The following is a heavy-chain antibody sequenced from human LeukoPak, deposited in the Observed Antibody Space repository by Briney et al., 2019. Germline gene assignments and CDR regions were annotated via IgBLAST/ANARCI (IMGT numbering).Heavy chain of an antibody. CDR1: GFIFSSYW. Sequence: GGSLRLSCAASGFIFSSYWMHWVRQAPGKGLVWVSRINSDGSSTSYADSVKGRFTISRDNAKNTLYLQMNSLRAEDTAVYYCVKYYYDSSGYFFDYWGQGTLVTVSS. V-gene: IGHV3-74*01. CDR2: INSDGSST. CDR3: VKYYYDSSGYFFDY. D-gene: IGHD3-22*01. J-gene: IGHJ4*02.